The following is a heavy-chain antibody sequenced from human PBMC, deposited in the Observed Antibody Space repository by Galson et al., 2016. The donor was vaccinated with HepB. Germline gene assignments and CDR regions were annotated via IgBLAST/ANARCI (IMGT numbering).Heavy chain of an antibody. J-gene: IGHJ6*02. CDR1: GFTFSSYA. D-gene: IGHD2-15*01. Sequence: SLRLSCAASGFTFSSYAMHWVRQAPGKGLEWVAVISYDGSNKYYADSVKGRFTISRDNSKNTLYLQMNSLRAEDTAVYYCARGRIVVVSSFYGMDVWGQGTTVTVSS. CDR2: ISYDGSNK. CDR3: ARGRIVVVSSFYGMDV. V-gene: IGHV3-30-3*01.